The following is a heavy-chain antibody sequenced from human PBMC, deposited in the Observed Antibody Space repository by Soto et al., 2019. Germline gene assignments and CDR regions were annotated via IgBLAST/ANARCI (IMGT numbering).Heavy chain of an antibody. CDR2: IYYSGST. J-gene: IGHJ4*02. CDR3: ARLDDSSGYYFDY. V-gene: IGHV4-39*01. D-gene: IGHD3-22*01. CDR1: GGSISSSSYY. Sequence: SETLSLTCTVSGGSISSSSYYWGWIRQPPGKGLEWIGSIYYSGSTYYKPSLKSRVTISVDTSKIQFSLKLSSVTAADTAVYYCARLDDSSGYYFDYWGQGTLVTVSS.